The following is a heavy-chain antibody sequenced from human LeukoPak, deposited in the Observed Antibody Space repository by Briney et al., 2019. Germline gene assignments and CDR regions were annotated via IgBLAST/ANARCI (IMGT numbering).Heavy chain of an antibody. D-gene: IGHD3-3*01. V-gene: IGHV1-69*13. CDR1: GGTFSSYA. CDR3: ARDTIFGVVTILHDAFDI. J-gene: IGHJ3*02. CDR2: IIPIFGTA. Sequence: GASVKVSCKXSGGTFSSYAISWVRQAPGQGLEWMGGIIPIFGTANYAQKFQGRVTITADESTSTAYMELSSLRSEDTAVYYCARDTIFGVVTILHDAFDIWGQGTMVTVSS.